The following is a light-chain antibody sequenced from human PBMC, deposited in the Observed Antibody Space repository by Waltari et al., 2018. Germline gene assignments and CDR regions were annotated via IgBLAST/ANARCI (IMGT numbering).Light chain of an antibody. J-gene: IGLJ2*01. CDR1: SRDVGGYDY. V-gene: IGLV2-14*03. CDR3: SSYTSSSTRVV. Sequence: QSALTQPASVSGSPGQSITISCTGTSRDVGGYDYVSWYQQHPGKAPKLMIYDVKNRPSGVSNRFSGSKSGNTASLTISGLQAEDEADYYCSSYTSSSTRVVFGGGTKLTVL. CDR2: DVK.